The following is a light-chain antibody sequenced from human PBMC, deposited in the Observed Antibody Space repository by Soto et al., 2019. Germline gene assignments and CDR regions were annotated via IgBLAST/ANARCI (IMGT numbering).Light chain of an antibody. J-gene: IGKJ4*01. V-gene: IGKV3-20*01. CDR3: HQYGSSPPT. CDR2: AAS. Sequence: EIVLTQSPGTPSLSPGERATLSCRASQSVTSSYLAWYQHKPGQAPRLLIYAASRRATGIPDRFTGSGSGTDFTLTISRLGPDDFAVYYCHQYGSSPPTFGGGTKV. CDR1: QSVTSSY.